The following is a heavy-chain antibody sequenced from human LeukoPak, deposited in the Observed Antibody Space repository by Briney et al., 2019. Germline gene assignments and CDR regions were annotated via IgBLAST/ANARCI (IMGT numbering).Heavy chain of an antibody. Sequence: GRSLRLSCAASGFTFSSYAMHWVRQAPGKGLEWVAVISYDGSNKYYADSVKGRFTISRDNSKNTLYLQMNSLRAEDTAVYYCARAHYYDSSGYFGYWGQGTLVTVSS. CDR2: ISYDGSNK. D-gene: IGHD3-22*01. CDR1: GFTFSSYA. CDR3: ARAHYYDSSGYFGY. J-gene: IGHJ4*02. V-gene: IGHV3-30-3*01.